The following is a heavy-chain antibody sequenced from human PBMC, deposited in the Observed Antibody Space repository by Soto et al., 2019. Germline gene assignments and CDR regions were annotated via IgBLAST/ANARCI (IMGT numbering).Heavy chain of an antibody. CDR1: GFTFSSYS. CDR2: ISSSSSSI. CDR3: ACGYGGSYYYFDY. D-gene: IGHD1-26*01. V-gene: IGHV3-21*01. J-gene: IGHJ4*02. Sequence: GGSLRLSCAASGFTFSSYSMNWVRQAPGKGLEWVSSISSSSSSIYYADSVKGRFTISRDNAKNSLYLQMNSLRAEDAAVYDCACGYGGSYYYFDYGGQGTLVTVSS.